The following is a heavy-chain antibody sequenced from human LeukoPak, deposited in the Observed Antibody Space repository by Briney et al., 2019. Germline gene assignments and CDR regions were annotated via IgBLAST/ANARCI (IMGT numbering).Heavy chain of an antibody. D-gene: IGHD6-13*01. CDR1: GYTFTGYY. CDR3: ARVSVISSWYPDY. J-gene: IGHJ4*02. V-gene: IGHV1-2*02. Sequence: GASVRVSCKASGYTFTGYYMHWVRQAPGQGLEWMGWINPNSGGTNYAQKFQGRVTMTRDTSISTACMELSRLRSDDTAVYYCARVSVISSWYPDYWGQGTLVTVSS. CDR2: INPNSGGT.